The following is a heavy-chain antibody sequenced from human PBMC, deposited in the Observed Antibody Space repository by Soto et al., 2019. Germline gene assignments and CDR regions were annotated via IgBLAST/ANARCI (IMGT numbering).Heavy chain of an antibody. CDR1: GYIFTGYY. J-gene: IGHJ4*02. D-gene: IGHD3-16*02. V-gene: IGHV1-2*02. CDR3: GRGRSGELVVFY. CDR2: ISPNNGGT. Sequence: ASVKVSCKASGYIFTGYYINWVRQAPGQGREWMGEISPNNGGTNYAQKFQGRVTMTRDTSITTVYMELSNLSPDDTAMYYCGRGRSGELVVFYWGQGTPVTVSS.